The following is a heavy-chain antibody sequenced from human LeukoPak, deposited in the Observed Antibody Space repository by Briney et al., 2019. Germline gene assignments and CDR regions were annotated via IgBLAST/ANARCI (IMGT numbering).Heavy chain of an antibody. Sequence: ASVKVSCKASGYTFTDYYFHWVRHVPGQGPECLGWINPNTGGTNYPQKFQGRVTMTRDTAISTAYMELTSLRSDDTAVYYCARDLGATTGAPWYYFDNWGQGTLVTVPS. J-gene: IGHJ4*01. D-gene: IGHD1-26*01. CDR2: INPNTGGT. CDR3: ARDLGATTGAPWYYFDN. CDR1: GYTFTDYY. V-gene: IGHV1-2*02.